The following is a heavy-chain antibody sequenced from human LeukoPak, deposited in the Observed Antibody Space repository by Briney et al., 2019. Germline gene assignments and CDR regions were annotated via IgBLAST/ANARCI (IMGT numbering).Heavy chain of an antibody. CDR3: ARVYSYGYFDY. CDR2: ISSSSSYT. V-gene: IGHV3-11*06. Sequence: GGSLRLSCAASGFTFSDYYMSWIRQAPGKGLEGVSYISSSSSYTNYADSVKGRFTISRDNAKNSLYLQMNSLRAEDTAVYYCARVYSYGYFDYWGQGTLVTVSS. D-gene: IGHD5-18*01. J-gene: IGHJ4*02. CDR1: GFTFSDYY.